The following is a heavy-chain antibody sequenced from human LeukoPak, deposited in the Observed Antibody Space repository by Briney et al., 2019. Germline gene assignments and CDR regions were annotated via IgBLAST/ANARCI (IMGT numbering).Heavy chain of an antibody. CDR3: ARDLGSFETFDY. V-gene: IGHV3-30*03. J-gene: IGHJ4*02. CDR1: GFTFSSYW. CDR2: TSYDGGIQ. Sequence: GGSLRLSCAASGFTFSSYWMSWVRQAPGKGLEWVAATSYDGGIQYYADSVKGRFTISRDNSKNTLYLQMNSLRVEDTAMYYCARDLGSFETFDYWGQGTLVSVSS. D-gene: IGHD1-26*01.